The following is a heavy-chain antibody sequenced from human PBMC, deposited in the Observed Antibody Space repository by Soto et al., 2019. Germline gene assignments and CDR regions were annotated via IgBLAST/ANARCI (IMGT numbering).Heavy chain of an antibody. V-gene: IGHV1-58*01. J-gene: IGHJ3*02. D-gene: IGHD3-3*01. CDR3: AATYDFSGGPDAFDI. Sequence: SVKVSCKASGFTFTSSAVQWVRQARGQRLEWIGWIVVGSGNTNYAQKFQERVTITRDMSTSTAYMELSSLRSEDTAVYYCAATYDFSGGPDAFDIWGQGTMVTVSS. CDR2: IVVGSGNT. CDR1: GFTFTSSA.